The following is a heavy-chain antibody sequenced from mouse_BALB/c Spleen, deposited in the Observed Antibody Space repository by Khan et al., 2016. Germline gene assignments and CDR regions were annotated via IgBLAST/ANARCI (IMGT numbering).Heavy chain of an antibody. V-gene: IGHV14-3*02. CDR1: GFNIKDTY. Sequence: VQLQQSGAELVKPGASVKLSCTASGFNIKDTYMHWVNQRPEQGLEWIGRIDPANGNTKYDPKFQGKATITADTSSNTAFLQLSSQTSEDTAVYYCTRGYYGTSHFGSWGQGTTLTVSS. CDR3: TRGYYGTSHFGS. CDR2: IDPANGNT. J-gene: IGHJ2*01. D-gene: IGHD1-1*01.